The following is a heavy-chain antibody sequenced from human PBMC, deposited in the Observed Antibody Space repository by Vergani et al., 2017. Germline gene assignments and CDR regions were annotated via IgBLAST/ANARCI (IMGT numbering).Heavy chain of an antibody. J-gene: IGHJ6*03. CDR1: GGTFSSYA. V-gene: IGHV1-69*06. CDR3: ARRSAVAAATGIYYYYYMDC. D-gene: IGHD2-15*01. Sequence: QVQLVQSGAEVKKPGSSVKVSCKASGGTFSSYAISWVRQAPGQGLEWMGGIIPIFGTANYAQKFQGRVTITADKSTSTAYMELSSLRSEDTAVYYCARRSAVAAATGIYYYYYMDCWGRGTTVTVSS. CDR2: IIPIFGTA.